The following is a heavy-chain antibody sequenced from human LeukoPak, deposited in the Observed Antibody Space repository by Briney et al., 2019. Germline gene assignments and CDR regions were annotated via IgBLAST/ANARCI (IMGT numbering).Heavy chain of an antibody. V-gene: IGHV3-53*01. CDR2: IYRGGST. CDR1: WFTVSSNY. Sequence: GGSLRLSCAASWFTVSSNYMSWVGQAPGKGLEWVSVIYRGGSTYYADSVEGRFTISRDNSNNTLSLQTHSVRAEDTAVYYCARERIKGATVTVDYWGQGTLVTVSS. CDR3: ARERIKGATVTVDY. J-gene: IGHJ4*02. D-gene: IGHD4-17*01.